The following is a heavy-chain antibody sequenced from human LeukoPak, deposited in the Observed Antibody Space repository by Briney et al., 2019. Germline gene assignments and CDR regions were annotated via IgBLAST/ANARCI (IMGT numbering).Heavy chain of an antibody. CDR2: INHSGST. D-gene: IGHD3-3*01. CDR3: ARGLRGYYTGWFDP. V-gene: IGHV4-34*01. J-gene: IGHJ5*02. Sequence: SETLSLTCAVYGGSFSSYYWSWIRQPPGKGLEWIGEINHSGSTNYNPSLKSRVTISVDTSKNQFSLKLSSVTAADTAVYYCARGLRGYYTGWFDPWGQGTLVTVSS. CDR1: GGSFSSYY.